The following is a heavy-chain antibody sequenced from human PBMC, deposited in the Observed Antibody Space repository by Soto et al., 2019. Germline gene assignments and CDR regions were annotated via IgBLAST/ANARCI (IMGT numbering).Heavy chain of an antibody. CDR3: ASLWGAAYYDFWSGLYLDV. D-gene: IGHD3-3*01. Sequence: PGGSLRLSCAASGFTFSSYWMHWVRQAPGKGLVWVSRINSDGSSTSYADSVKGRFTISRDNAKNTLYLQMNSLRAEDTAVYYCASLWGAAYYDFWSGLYLDVWGKGTTVTVSS. J-gene: IGHJ6*03. CDR2: INSDGSST. V-gene: IGHV3-74*01. CDR1: GFTFSSYW.